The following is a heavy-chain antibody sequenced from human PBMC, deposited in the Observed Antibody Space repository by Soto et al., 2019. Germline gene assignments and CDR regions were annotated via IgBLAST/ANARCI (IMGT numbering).Heavy chain of an antibody. CDR1: GFTFSSYA. D-gene: IGHD6-13*01. CDR3: AIGFEQQLVPFDY. Sequence: EVQLLESGGGLVQPGGSLRLSCAASGFTFSSYAMSWVRQAPGKGLEWVSAISGSGGSTYYADSVKGRFTISRDNSKNTLYLQMNSLRAEDTAVYYCAIGFEQQLVPFDYWGQGTLVTVSS. V-gene: IGHV3-23*01. J-gene: IGHJ4*02. CDR2: ISGSGGST.